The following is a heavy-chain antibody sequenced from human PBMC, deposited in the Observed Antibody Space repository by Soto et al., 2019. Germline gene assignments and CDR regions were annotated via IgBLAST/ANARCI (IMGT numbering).Heavy chain of an antibody. D-gene: IGHD3-3*01. V-gene: IGHV3-11*01. CDR3: ARDRIFGVALGWDYYYYGMDV. CDR1: GFTFSDYY. Sequence: GGSLRLSCAAPGFTFSDYYMSWIRQAPGKGLEWVSYISSSGSTIYYADYVKGRFTISRDNAKNSLYLQMNSLRAEDTAVYYCARDRIFGVALGWDYYYYGMDVWGQGTTVTVSS. J-gene: IGHJ6*02. CDR2: ISSSGSTI.